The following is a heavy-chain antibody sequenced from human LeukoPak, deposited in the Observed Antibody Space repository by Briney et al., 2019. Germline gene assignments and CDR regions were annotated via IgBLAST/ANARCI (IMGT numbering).Heavy chain of an antibody. D-gene: IGHD5-12*01. CDR1: DDSLSSGTYY. V-gene: IGHV4-31*03. CDR2: IHYTGSI. Sequence: SETLSLTCTVSDDSLSSGTYYWNWIRLYPGKGLEWIGCIHYTGSIYYNPSLKSRVTISVDTSKNQFSLNVNSVTAADTAVYYCARGVDRTKIYSWGQGTLVTVS. CDR3: ARGVDRTKIYS. J-gene: IGHJ4*02.